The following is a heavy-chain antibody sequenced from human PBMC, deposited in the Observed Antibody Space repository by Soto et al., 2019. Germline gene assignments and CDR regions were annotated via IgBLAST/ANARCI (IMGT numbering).Heavy chain of an antibody. CDR2: IKSKTDGGTT. D-gene: IGHD2-2*01. CDR1: GFTFSNAW. V-gene: IGHV3-15*01. Sequence: GGSLRLSCAASGFTFSNAWMSWVRQAPGKGLEWVGRIKSKTDGGTTDYAAPVKGRFTISRDDSKNTLYLQMNSLKTEDTAVYYCIIVVVPAAYYYYYYMDVWGKGTTVTVSS. J-gene: IGHJ6*03. CDR3: IIVVVPAAYYYYYYMDV.